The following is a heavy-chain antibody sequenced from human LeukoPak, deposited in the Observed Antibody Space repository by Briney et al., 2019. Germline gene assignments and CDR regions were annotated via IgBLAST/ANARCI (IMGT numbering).Heavy chain of an antibody. J-gene: IGHJ4*02. V-gene: IGHV1-18*01. D-gene: IGHD2-21*01. CDR3: ARARGGLSDNY. CDR2: ISDYNANT. CDR1: GYTFTSYG. Sequence: ASVKVSCKASGYTFTSYGISWVRQAPGQGLEWMGWISDYNANTNYVQKLQGRVTMTTDTSTSTAYMELRSLRSDDTAVYYCARARGGLSDNYWGQGTLVTVSS.